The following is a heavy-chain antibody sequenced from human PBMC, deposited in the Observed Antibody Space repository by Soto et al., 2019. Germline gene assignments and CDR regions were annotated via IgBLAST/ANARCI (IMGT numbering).Heavy chain of an antibody. CDR3: ARLKGYCVGTSCHGYYCMHV. Sequence: SETLSLTCAVAGGSISGGGYSWSWIRQPPGKGLEWIGSIYYSGSTYYNPSLKSRVTISVDTSMNELSLRLSSVTAADTAVYYCARLKGYCVGTSCHGYYCMHVWGQGTRVTFSS. CDR1: GGSISGGGYS. J-gene: IGHJ6*02. CDR2: IYYSGST. D-gene: IGHD2-2*01. V-gene: IGHV4-39*01.